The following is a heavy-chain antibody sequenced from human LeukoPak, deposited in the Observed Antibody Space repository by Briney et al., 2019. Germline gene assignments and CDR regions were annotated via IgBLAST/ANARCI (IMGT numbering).Heavy chain of an antibody. CDR3: ARDWNVLRFLEWLLPLDY. D-gene: IGHD3-3*01. CDR2: ISYDGSNK. J-gene: IGHJ4*02. CDR1: GFTFSSYA. Sequence: PGGSLRLFCAASGFTFSSYAMQWVRQAPGKGLEWVAVISYDGSNKYYADSVKGRFTISRDNSKNTLHLQMNSLRAEDTAVYYCARDWNVLRFLEWLLPLDYWGQGTLVTVSS. V-gene: IGHV3-30-3*01.